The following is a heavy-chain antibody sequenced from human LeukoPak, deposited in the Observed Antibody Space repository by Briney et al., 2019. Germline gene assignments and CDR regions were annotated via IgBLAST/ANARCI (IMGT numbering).Heavy chain of an antibody. D-gene: IGHD5-12*01. J-gene: IGHJ4*02. Sequence: ASVKVSCKASGYAFTSYGISWVRQAPGQGLEWMGWINPNSGGTNYAQKFQGRVTMTRDTSISTAYMELSRLRSDDTAVYYCARGYSIVAPEYWGQGTLVTVSS. V-gene: IGHV1-2*02. CDR1: GYAFTSYG. CDR3: ARGYSIVAPEY. CDR2: INPNSGGT.